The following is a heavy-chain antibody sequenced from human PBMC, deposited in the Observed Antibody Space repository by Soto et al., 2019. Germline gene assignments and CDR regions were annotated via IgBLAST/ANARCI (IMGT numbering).Heavy chain of an antibody. V-gene: IGHV1-69*13. CDR1: GGPSSNYA. CDR3: ARVPHCSDSSCYYYYGMDV. CDR2: IIPMFGTA. J-gene: IGHJ6*02. D-gene: IGHD2-2*01. Sequence: ASVKVSCKASGGPSSNYAISWVRQAPGQGLEWMGGIIPMFGTANYAEKFQGRGTITADESTSTAYMELRRLISEDTAVYYCARVPHCSDSSCYYYYGMDVWGQGTTVTVSS.